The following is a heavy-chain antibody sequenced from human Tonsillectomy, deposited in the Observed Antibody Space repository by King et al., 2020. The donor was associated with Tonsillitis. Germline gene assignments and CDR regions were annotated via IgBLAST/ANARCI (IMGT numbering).Heavy chain of an antibody. CDR2: INHRGST. D-gene: IGHD2-15*01. V-gene: IGHV4-34*01. Sequence: VQLQQWGAGLLKPSETLSLTCGVHGGSFSGYLWSWIRQPPGQKLEWIGEINHRGSTNYNPSLKSRVTISVDTSKSHFSLNLTSVTAPDTALYFCARASDCSGGSCYSYNWFDPWGQGALVTVSS. J-gene: IGHJ5*02. CDR3: ARASDCSGGSCYSYNWFDP. CDR1: GGSFSGYL.